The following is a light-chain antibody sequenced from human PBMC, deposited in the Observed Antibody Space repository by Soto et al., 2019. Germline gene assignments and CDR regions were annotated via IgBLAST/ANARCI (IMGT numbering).Light chain of an antibody. J-gene: IGKJ1*01. CDR2: GAS. CDR1: QSVSNNY. Sequence: EIVLTHSPGTLSLSPGERATLSCRASQSVSNNYLAWYQQKPGQAPRLLIYGASNRATGIPDRFSGSGSGTDFHLTISRLEPEDFAVYYCQKYGSSGTFGQGTKVDIK. V-gene: IGKV3-20*01. CDR3: QKYGSSGT.